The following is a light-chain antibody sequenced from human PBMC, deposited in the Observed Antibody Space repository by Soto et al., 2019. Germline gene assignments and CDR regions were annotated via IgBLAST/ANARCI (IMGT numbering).Light chain of an antibody. CDR1: QGFAASS. CDR2: GAS. V-gene: IGKV3-20*01. Sequence: EIVLTQSPGTLSLSPGERATLSCRASQGFAASSLAWTQQKPGQAPRPLIYGASSRATGIPDRFSGSGTGTDFTLTISRLEPEDFAVYYCQQYGSSPLFTFGPGTKVDIK. J-gene: IGKJ3*01. CDR3: QQYGSSPLFT.